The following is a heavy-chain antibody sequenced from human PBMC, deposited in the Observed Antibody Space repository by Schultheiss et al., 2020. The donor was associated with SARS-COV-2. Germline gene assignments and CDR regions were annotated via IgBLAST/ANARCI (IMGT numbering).Heavy chain of an antibody. J-gene: IGHJ4*02. Sequence: SETLSLTCTVSGGSISSGSYYWSWIRQPPGKGLEWIGYISYSGSTKYNPSLKSRVTISADTSKNQFSLKLSSVTAADTAVYYCARLEVGLDYWGQGTLVTVSS. V-gene: IGHV4-61*01. CDR3: ARLEVGLDY. D-gene: IGHD2-15*01. CDR1: GGSISSGSYY. CDR2: ISYSGST.